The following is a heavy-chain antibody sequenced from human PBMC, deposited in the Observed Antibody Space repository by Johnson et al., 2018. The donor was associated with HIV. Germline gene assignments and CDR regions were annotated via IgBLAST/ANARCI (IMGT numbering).Heavy chain of an antibody. CDR2: INWNGGST. V-gene: IGHV3-9*01. J-gene: IGHJ3*02. Sequence: VQLVESGGGLVQPGRSLRLSCVASGFTFDDYAMHWVRQAPGKGLEWVSGINWNGGSTGYADSVKGRFTISRDNAKNSLYLQMNSLRAEDTAIYYCAKDLFTEREDDVFDIWGQGTMVTVSS. CDR1: GFTFDDYA. D-gene: IGHD1-26*01. CDR3: AKDLFTEREDDVFDI.